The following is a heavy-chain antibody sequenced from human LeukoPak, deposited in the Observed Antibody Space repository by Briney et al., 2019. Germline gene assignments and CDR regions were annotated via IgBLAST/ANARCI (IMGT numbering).Heavy chain of an antibody. CDR3: AKGPRNPTEYCSRGTCSPTYDV. D-gene: IGHD2-15*01. J-gene: IGHJ4*02. Sequence: GGSLRLSCAASGFTFSDYEMNWVRQAPGKGLEWVSYISSSGRRIYYADSVKGRFTISRDNAQNSLYLQMNSLRADDTAIYYCAKGPRNPTEYCSRGTCSPTYDVWGQGTLVTVSS. CDR1: GFTFSDYE. V-gene: IGHV3-48*03. CDR2: ISSSGRRI.